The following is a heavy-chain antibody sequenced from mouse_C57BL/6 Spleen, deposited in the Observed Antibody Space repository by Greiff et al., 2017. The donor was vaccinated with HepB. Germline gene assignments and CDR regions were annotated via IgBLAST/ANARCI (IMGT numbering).Heavy chain of an antibody. D-gene: IGHD1-1*01. CDR1: GYTFTDYY. J-gene: IGHJ4*01. V-gene: IGHV1-26*01. Sequence: VQLQQSGPELVKPGASVKISCKASGYTFTDYYMNWVKQSHGKSLEWIGDINPNNGGTSYNQKFKGKATLTVDKSSSTAYMELRSLTSEDSAVYYCARSLYGSSRYYYAMDYWGQGTSVTVSS. CDR2: INPNNGGT. CDR3: ARSLYGSSRYYYAMDY.